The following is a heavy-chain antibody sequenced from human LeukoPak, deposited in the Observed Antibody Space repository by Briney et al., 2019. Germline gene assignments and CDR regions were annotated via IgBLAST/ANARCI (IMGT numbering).Heavy chain of an antibody. CDR2: INHSGST. CDR1: GESFSGYY. D-gene: IGHD6-19*01. Sequence: SETLSLTCAVYGESFSGYYWSWIRQPPGKGLEWIGEINHSGSTSYNPSLTSRVTISVDTSKNQFSLKLSSVTAADTAVYYCARHEGSGWYDYWGQGTLVTVSA. V-gene: IGHV4-34*01. J-gene: IGHJ4*02. CDR3: ARHEGSGWYDY.